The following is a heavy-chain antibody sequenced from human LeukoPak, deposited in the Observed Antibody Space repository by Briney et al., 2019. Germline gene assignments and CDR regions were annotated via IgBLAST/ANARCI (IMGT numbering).Heavy chain of an antibody. CDR3: ARDQYGYPTIGVYYYYYMDV. CDR1: GGTFSSYA. CDR2: IIPIFGTA. V-gene: IGHV1-69*13. J-gene: IGHJ6*03. Sequence: ASVKVSCKASGGTFSSYAISWVRQAPGQGLEWMGGIIPIFGTANYAQKFQGRVTITADESTSTAYMELSSLRSEDTAVYYCARDQYGYPTIGVYYYYYMDVWGKGTTVTVSS. D-gene: IGHD6-25*01.